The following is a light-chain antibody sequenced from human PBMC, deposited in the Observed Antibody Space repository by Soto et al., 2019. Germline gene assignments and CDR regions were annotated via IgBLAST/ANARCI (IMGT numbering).Light chain of an antibody. CDR3: QQYNGWPLT. CDR2: VAS. V-gene: IGKV3-15*01. J-gene: IGKJ4*01. CDR1: QSVSSN. Sequence: EIVMTQSPATLSVAPRASATLTCRASQSVSSNLAWYQQKPGQTPKLLIYVASTRATGIPARFSGSGSGTEFTLTISSLQSEDFAVYYCQQYNGWPLTFGGGTKVEFK.